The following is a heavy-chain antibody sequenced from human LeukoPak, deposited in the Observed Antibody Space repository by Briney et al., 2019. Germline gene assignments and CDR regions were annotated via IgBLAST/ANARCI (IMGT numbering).Heavy chain of an antibody. CDR1: GFTFSSYG. D-gene: IGHD6-13*01. J-gene: IGHJ4*02. CDR3: AKDFFGSSWFFDY. CDR2: ISYDGSNK. Sequence: GRTLRLSCAASGFTFSSYGMHWVRQAPGKGLEWVAVISYDGSNKYYANSVKGRFTISRDNSKNTLYLQMNSLRAEDTAVYYCAKDFFGSSWFFDYWGQGTLVTVSS. V-gene: IGHV3-30*18.